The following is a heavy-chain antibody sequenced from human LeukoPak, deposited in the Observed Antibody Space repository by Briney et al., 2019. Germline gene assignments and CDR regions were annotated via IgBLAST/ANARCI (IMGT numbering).Heavy chain of an antibody. CDR1: DGSISSHY. Sequence: SETLSLTCTVSDGSISSHYWSWIRQPPGKGLEWIGYISYSGSTNYNPSLKSRLTISVDTSKNQFSLKLSSVTAADTAVYYCASTSGVRDYWGQGTLVTVSS. V-gene: IGHV4-59*11. CDR3: ASTSGVRDY. J-gene: IGHJ4*02. CDR2: ISYSGST. D-gene: IGHD3-10*01.